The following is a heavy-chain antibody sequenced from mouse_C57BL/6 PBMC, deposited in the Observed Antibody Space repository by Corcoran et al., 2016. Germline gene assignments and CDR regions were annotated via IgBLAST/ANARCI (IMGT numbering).Heavy chain of an antibody. V-gene: IGHV9-3*01. Sequence: QIQLVQSGPELKKPGETVKISCKASGYTFTTYGMSWVKQAPGKGLKWMGWINTYSGVPTYADDFKGRFAFSLETSASTAYLQINNLKNEDTATYFCARITTVYYAMDYWGQGTSVTVSS. CDR2: INTYSGVP. D-gene: IGHD1-1*01. CDR1: GYTFTTYG. J-gene: IGHJ4*01. CDR3: ARITTVYYAMDY.